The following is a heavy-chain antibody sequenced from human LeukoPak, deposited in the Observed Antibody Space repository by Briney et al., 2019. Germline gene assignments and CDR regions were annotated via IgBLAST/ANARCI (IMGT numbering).Heavy chain of an antibody. D-gene: IGHD5-18*01. J-gene: IGHJ4*02. Sequence: GGSLSLSCAASGFTFSNAWMSWVRQAPGKGLEWVGRIKSKTDGGTTDYAAPVKGRFTISRDDSKNTLYLQMNNLKTEDTAVYYCTTSQGYSYGGYYFDYWGQGTLVTVSS. CDR2: IKSKTDGGTT. CDR1: GFTFSNAW. V-gene: IGHV3-15*01. CDR3: TTSQGYSYGGYYFDY.